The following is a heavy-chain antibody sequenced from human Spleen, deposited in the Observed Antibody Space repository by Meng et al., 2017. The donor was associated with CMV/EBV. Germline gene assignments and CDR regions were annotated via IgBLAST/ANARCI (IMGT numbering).Heavy chain of an antibody. J-gene: IGHJ5*02. V-gene: IGHV1-18*01. CDR2: ISAYNGNT. CDR3: ARVDFGYCSSTSCYSLNWFDP. Sequence: GESLKISCKASGYTFTSYGISWVRQAPGQGLEWMGWISAYNGNTNYAQKLQGRVTMTTDTSTSTAYMELRSLRSDDTAVYYCARVDFGYCSSTSCYSLNWFDPWGQGTLVTVSS. D-gene: IGHD2-2*01. CDR1: GYTFTSYG.